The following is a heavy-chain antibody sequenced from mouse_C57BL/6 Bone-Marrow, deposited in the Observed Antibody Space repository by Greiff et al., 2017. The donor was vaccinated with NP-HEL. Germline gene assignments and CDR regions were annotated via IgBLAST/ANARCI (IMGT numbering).Heavy chain of an antibody. CDR3: ARRYDYAIAD. V-gene: IGHV1-42*01. CDR2: INPSTGGT. Sequence: VQLQQSGPELVKPGASVKISCKASGYSFTGYYMNWVKQSPEKSLEWIGEINPSTGGTTYNQKFKAKATLTVDKSSSTAYMQLKSLTSEDSAVYYCARRYDYAIADWGQGTLVTVSA. D-gene: IGHD2-4*01. CDR1: GYSFTGYY. J-gene: IGHJ3*01.